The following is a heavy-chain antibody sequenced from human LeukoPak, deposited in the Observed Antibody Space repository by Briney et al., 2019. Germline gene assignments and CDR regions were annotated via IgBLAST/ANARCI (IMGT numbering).Heavy chain of an antibody. J-gene: IGHJ4*02. CDR2: IYYSGST. CDR1: GGSISSYY. D-gene: IGHD5-24*01. CDR3: AREGRDGYKFDY. V-gene: IGHV4-59*01. Sequence: SDPLSLTCTVSGGSISSYYWSWIRKTPGKGLDRIGYIYYSGSTNYSPSLKSRVTISVDSSKNQFSLKLSSVTAADTAVYYCAREGRDGYKFDYWGQGTLVTVSS.